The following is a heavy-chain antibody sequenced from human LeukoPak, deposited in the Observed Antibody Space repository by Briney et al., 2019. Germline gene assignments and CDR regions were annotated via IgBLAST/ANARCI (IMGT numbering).Heavy chain of an antibody. CDR1: GFSFSSYS. J-gene: IGHJ5*02. D-gene: IGHD5-24*01. Sequence: GGSLRLSCAASGFSFSSYSMNWVRQAPGKGLEWISYISSSRGSMFYADSVKGRFTISRDNAKNSLYLQMNSLRVEDTAVYYCARAADGSTWFDPWGQGTLVTVSS. CDR2: ISSSRGSM. CDR3: ARAADGSTWFDP. V-gene: IGHV3-48*01.